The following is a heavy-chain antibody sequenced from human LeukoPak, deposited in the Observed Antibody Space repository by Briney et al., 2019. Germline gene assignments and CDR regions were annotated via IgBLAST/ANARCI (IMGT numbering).Heavy chain of an antibody. Sequence: PGGSLRLSCAASGFTFSSYSMNWVRQAPGKGLEWASYISLSSSIIYYADSVKGRFTISRDNAKNSLYLQMSNLRAEDTAVYFCARGGGLDVWGQGATVTVSS. D-gene: IGHD3-16*01. CDR3: ARGGGLDV. CDR1: GFTFSSYS. V-gene: IGHV3-48*04. J-gene: IGHJ6*02. CDR2: ISLSSSII.